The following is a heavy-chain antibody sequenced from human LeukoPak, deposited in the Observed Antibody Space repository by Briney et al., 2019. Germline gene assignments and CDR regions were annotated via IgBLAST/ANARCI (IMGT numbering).Heavy chain of an antibody. V-gene: IGHV3-21*01. D-gene: IGHD4-17*01. Sequence: GGSLRLSCAASGFTFSSYSMNWVRQAPGKGLEWVSSISSSSSYIYYADSVKGRFTISRDNAKISLDLQMNSLRADDTAVYYCARDYYGDYVFDYWGQGALVTVSS. J-gene: IGHJ4*02. CDR3: ARDYYGDYVFDY. CDR2: ISSSSSYI. CDR1: GFTFSSYS.